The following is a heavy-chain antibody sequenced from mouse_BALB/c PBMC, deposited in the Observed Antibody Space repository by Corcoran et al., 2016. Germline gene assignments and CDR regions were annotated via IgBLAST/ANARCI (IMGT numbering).Heavy chain of an antibody. V-gene: IGHV1S136*01. Sequence: EVQLQQSGHELVKPGASVKMSCKASGYTFTSYVLHWVKQKPGQGLEWIGYIYPYNDDVRYNEKFRGKATLTSDKSSSTAYMGLSSLTSEDSAVYYCAREVPGGNPFDYWGQGTTLTVSS. J-gene: IGHJ2*01. CDR1: GYTFTSYV. D-gene: IGHD2-1*01. CDR3: AREVPGGNPFDY. CDR2: IYPYNDDV.